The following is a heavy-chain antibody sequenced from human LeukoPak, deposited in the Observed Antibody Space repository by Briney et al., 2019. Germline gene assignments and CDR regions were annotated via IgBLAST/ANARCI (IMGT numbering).Heavy chain of an antibody. J-gene: IGHJ4*02. Sequence: SETLSLTCTVSGGSISSGSYYWSWIRQPAGKGLEWIGRIYTSGSTNYNPSLKSRVTISVDTSKNQFSLKLSSVTAADTAVYYCARYRPLRRAFDYWGQGTLVTVSS. CDR3: ARYRPLRRAFDY. CDR1: GGSISSGSYY. V-gene: IGHV4-61*02. CDR2: IYTSGST.